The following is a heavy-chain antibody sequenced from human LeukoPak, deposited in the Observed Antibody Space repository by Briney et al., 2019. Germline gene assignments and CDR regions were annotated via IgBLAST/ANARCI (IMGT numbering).Heavy chain of an antibody. Sequence: GGSLRLSCAASATSFWSYEVNWGPQAPGKGLEWGSFITPSGSDVYYAESVRGRFATSRDNAKDSVFLHMNSLRVEDTAVYYCVTGNYRSFYYYYMDVWGKGTTVTVS. CDR3: VTGNYRSFYYYYMDV. D-gene: IGHD1-7*01. V-gene: IGHV3-48*03. CDR1: ATSFWSYE. CDR2: ITPSGSDV. J-gene: IGHJ6*03.